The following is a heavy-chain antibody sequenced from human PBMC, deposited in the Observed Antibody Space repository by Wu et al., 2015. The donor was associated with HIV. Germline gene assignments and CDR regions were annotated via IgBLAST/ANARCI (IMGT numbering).Heavy chain of an antibody. CDR1: GYTFINNF. Sequence: QVQLVQSRAEVKKPGASVKVSCTAFGYTFINNFLHWVRQAPGQGPEWLGVINPRTDSTTYAQSFEARLTIARDTSKNTIYMELSGLKSEDTAKYYCARERVDYNSGGYRAHRGYYFDYWGQGTLVIVSS. CDR3: ARERVDYNSGGYRAHRGYYFDY. J-gene: IGHJ4*02. D-gene: IGHD3-22*01. CDR2: INPRTDST. V-gene: IGHV1-46*01.